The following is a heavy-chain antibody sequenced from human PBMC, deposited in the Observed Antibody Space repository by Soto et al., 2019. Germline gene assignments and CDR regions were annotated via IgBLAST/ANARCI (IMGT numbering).Heavy chain of an antibody. Sequence: SETLSLTCAVYGGSFRGHYCSWVRQPPGKGLEWIGEINFSESTNFNSFLEIRVTFSVDTSKNHFTLKLTSVTDAYTAVYYCAGRYGSGKYYFDFWGQGTPVT. D-gene: IGHD3-10*01. V-gene: IGHV4-34*01. CDR2: INFSEST. CDR3: AGRYGSGKYYFDF. J-gene: IGHJ4*02. CDR1: GGSFRGHY.